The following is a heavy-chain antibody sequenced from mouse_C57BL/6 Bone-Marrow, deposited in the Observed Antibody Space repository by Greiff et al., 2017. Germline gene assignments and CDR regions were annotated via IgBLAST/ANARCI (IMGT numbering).Heavy chain of an antibody. V-gene: IGHV1-72*01. Sequence: QVQLQQPGAELVKPGASVKLSCKASGYTFTSYWMYWVKQRPGRGLEWIGRIDPNSGGTKDNEKFKSKATRTVDKPSSTAYMQLSSLTSEDSAFYYCARGRIFYGYGVFAYWGQGTLVTVSA. CDR1: GYTFTSYW. J-gene: IGHJ3*01. D-gene: IGHD2-2*01. CDR3: ARGRIFYGYGVFAY. CDR2: IDPNSGGT.